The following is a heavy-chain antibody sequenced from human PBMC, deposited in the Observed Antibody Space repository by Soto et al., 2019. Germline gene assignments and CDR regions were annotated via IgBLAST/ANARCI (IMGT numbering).Heavy chain of an antibody. Sequence: QVQLVQSGAEVKKPGSSVKVSCKASGGTFSSYAISWVRQAPGQGLEWMGGIIPIFGTANYAQKFQGRVTIPADESTGTASMERRSLRSEDTAVYYFARRGYGGNPSSYYYVMDVWAKGPRSPSP. D-gene: IGHD2-15*01. CDR3: ARRGYGGNPSSYYYVMDV. V-gene: IGHV1-69*01. CDR1: GGTFSSYA. CDR2: IIPIFGTA. J-gene: IGHJ6*02.